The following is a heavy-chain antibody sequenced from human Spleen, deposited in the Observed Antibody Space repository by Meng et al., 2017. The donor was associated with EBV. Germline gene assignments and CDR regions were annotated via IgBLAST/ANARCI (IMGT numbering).Heavy chain of an antibody. CDR3: VREMVGVPNWFAP. D-gene: IGHD1-26*01. CDR2: VRGYNGHT. J-gene: IGHJ5*02. CDR1: GYTFTSSD. Sequence: QLCQSGAEVKEPGASVKVSCKASGYTFTSSDISWVRQAPGQGLEWVGRVRGYNGHTSYAEKFQGRVSMTTDTSTSTAYMELRSLRSDDTAFYYCVREMVGVPNWFAPWGQGTLVTVSS. V-gene: IGHV1-18*01.